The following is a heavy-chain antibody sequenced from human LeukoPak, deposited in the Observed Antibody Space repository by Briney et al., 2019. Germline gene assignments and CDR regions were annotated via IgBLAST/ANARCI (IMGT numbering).Heavy chain of an antibody. J-gene: IGHJ3*02. CDR3: XXXVRXXXYDXWSGYSTAAFDI. Sequence: SETLSLTCTVSGGSISSSSYYWGWIRQPPGKGLEWIGSIYYSGSTYYNPSLKSRVTISVDTSKNQFSLKLSSVNAADTAVYXXXXXVRXXXYDXWSGYSTAAFDIWGQGXMVTV. V-gene: IGHV4-39*01. CDR2: IYYSGST. CDR1: GGSISSSSYY. D-gene: IGHD3-3*01.